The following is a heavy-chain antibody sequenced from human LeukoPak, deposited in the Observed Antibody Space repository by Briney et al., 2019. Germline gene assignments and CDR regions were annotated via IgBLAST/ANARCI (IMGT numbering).Heavy chain of an antibody. CDR3: AKFGGTTVGRGY. Sequence: GGSLRLSCAASGFTFSSYAMSWVRQAPGKGLEWVSAISGSGGSTSYEDSVKGRLTISRDNATNTLYLQMNSLRAEDTAVYYYAKFGGTTVGRGYWGQGTLVTVSS. V-gene: IGHV3-23*01. J-gene: IGHJ4*02. CDR1: GFTFSSYA. CDR2: ISGSGGST. D-gene: IGHD1-1*01.